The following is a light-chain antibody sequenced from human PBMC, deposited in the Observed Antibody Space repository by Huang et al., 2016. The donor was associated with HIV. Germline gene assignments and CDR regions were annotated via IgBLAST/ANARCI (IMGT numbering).Light chain of an antibody. CDR2: WAS. J-gene: IGKJ3*01. CDR3: QQYYSSPFT. CDR1: QTILHDSDSRNY. V-gene: IGKV4-1*01. Sequence: DIVMTQSPDSLAVSLGERATTNCKSSQTILHDSDSRNYLAWYQQKPGQPPKLRIHWASIRNSGLPDRFIGSGSGTDFTLTISSLQAEDVAVYYCQQYYSSPFTFGPGTNVDI.